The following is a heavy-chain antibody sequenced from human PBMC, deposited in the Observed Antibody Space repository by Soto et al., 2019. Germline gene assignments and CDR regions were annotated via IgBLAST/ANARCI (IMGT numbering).Heavy chain of an antibody. CDR2: MNPNSGNT. V-gene: IGHV1-8*01. D-gene: IGHD2-15*01. J-gene: IGHJ5*02. CDR1: GYTFTSYD. CDR3: ARGYHCSGGSCYAAGRFDP. Sequence: QVQLVQSGAEVKKPGASVKVSCKASGYTFTSYDINWVRQATGQGLEWMGWMNPNSGNTGYAQKFQGRVTMTRNTSISTAYMELSGLRSEDTAVYYCARGYHCSGGSCYAAGRFDPWGQGTLVTVSS.